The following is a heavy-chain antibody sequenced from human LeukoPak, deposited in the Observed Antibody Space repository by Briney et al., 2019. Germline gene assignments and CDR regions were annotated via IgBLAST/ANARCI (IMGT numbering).Heavy chain of an antibody. J-gene: IGHJ4*02. CDR3: ARVEAAVGYYFDY. D-gene: IGHD6-13*01. Sequence: PSETLSLTCTVSGGSISSYYWSWIRQPPGKGLEWIGYIYYSGSTNYNPSFKGRVTISVDTSKNQFSLKLSSVTAADTAVYYCARVEAAVGYYFDYWGQGTLVTVSS. CDR1: GGSISSYY. V-gene: IGHV4-59*01. CDR2: IYYSGST.